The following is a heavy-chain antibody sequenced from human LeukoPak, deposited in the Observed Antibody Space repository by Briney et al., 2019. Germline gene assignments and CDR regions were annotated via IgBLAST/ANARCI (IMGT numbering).Heavy chain of an antibody. CDR3: ARQSLGYCSSTSCYKVWFDP. D-gene: IGHD2-2*02. V-gene: IGHV4-34*01. Sequence: SETLSLTCAVSGGSFSAYYWTWIRQPPGKGLEWIGEINHSGSANYNPSLKSRVTISVDTSKNQFSLKLSSVTAADTAVYYCARQSLGYCSSTSCYKVWFDPWGQGTLVTVSS. CDR1: GGSFSAYY. CDR2: INHSGSA. J-gene: IGHJ5*02.